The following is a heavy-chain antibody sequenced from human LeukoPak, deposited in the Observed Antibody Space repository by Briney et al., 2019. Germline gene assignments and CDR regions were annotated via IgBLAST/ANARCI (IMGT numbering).Heavy chain of an antibody. V-gene: IGHV4-59*08. CDR2: IYYSGST. CDR3: ARVSGLIIAAGVPPYFFDY. CDR1: GGSISSYY. J-gene: IGHJ4*02. D-gene: IGHD6-13*01. Sequence: SETLSLTCTVSGGSISSYYWSWIRQPPGKGLEWIGYIYYSGSTNYNPSLKSRVTISVDTYKNQFSLKLSSVTAADTAVYYCARVSGLIIAAGVPPYFFDYWGQGTLDPVSS.